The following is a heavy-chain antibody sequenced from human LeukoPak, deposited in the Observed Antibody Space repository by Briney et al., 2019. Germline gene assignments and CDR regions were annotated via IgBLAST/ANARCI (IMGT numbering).Heavy chain of an antibody. J-gene: IGHJ4*02. Sequence: PGRSLRLSCAASGFTFDDYAMHWVRQAPGKGLEWVSSISSSSSYIYYADSVKGRFTISRDNAKNSLYLQMNSLRAEDTAVYYCARYTSNVVGKRHYFDYWGQGTLVTVSS. CDR1: GFTFDDYA. CDR3: ARYTSNVVGKRHYFDY. V-gene: IGHV3-21*01. CDR2: ISSSSSYI. D-gene: IGHD1-26*01.